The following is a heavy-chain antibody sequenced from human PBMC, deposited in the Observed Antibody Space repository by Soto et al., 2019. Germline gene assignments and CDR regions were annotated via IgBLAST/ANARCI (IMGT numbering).Heavy chain of an antibody. V-gene: IGHV3-74*01. CDR1: GFTFSSYW. J-gene: IGHJ3*02. CDR3: ARDGGIAATADAFDI. CDR2: INSDGSST. Sequence: LRLSCAASGFTFSSYWMHWVRQAPGKGLVWVSRINSDGSSTSYADSVKGRFTISRDNAKNTLYLQMNSLRAEDTAVYYCARDGGIAATADAFDIWGQGTMVTVSS. D-gene: IGHD6-13*01.